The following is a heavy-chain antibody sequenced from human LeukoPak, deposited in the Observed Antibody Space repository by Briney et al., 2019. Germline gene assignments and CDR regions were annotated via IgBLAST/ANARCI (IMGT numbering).Heavy chain of an antibody. D-gene: IGHD6-13*01. CDR1: GFTFSSYA. J-gene: IGHJ5*02. CDR3: ARESDSSSWYWKNANDWFDP. CDR2: ISYDGSNK. Sequence: PGRSLRLSCAASGFTFSSYAMHWVCQAPGKGLEWVAVISYDGSNKYYADSVKGRFTISRDNSKNTLYLQMNSLRAEDTAVYYCARESDSSSWYWKNANDWFDPWGQGTLVTVSS. V-gene: IGHV3-30*04.